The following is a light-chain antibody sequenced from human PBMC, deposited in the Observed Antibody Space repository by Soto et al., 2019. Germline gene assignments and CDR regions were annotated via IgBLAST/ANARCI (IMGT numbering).Light chain of an antibody. CDR2: DAS. CDR1: QSLSSD. J-gene: IGKJ1*01. V-gene: IGKV3-11*01. Sequence: EILMTQSPSTLAVSPGERATLSCRASQSLSSDLAWYQQKPGQAPRLLIYDASNRATGIPARFSGTGSGTDFTLTISSLEHEDFAVYYCHQRSNWHRGTFGQGTKVDIK. CDR3: HQRSNWHRGT.